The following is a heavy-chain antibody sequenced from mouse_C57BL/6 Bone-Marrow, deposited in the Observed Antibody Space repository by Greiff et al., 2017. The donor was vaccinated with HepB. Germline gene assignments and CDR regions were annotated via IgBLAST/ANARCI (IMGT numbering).Heavy chain of an antibody. D-gene: IGHD3-2*02. CDR3: ARSQTAQATGCYFDY. CDR2: INPSNGGT. CDR1: GYTFTSYW. V-gene: IGHV1-53*01. Sequence: VQLQQPGTELVKPGASVKLSCKASGYTFTSYWMHWVKQRPGQGLEWIGNINPSNGGTNYNEKFKSKATLTVDTSSSTAYMQLSSLTSEDSAVYYCARSQTAQATGCYFDYWGQGTTLTVSS. J-gene: IGHJ2*01.